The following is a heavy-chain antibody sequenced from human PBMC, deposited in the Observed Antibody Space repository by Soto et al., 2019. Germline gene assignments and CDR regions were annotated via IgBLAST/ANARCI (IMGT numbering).Heavy chain of an antibody. V-gene: IGHV3-21*01. J-gene: IGHJ4*02. CDR1: GFTFSSYS. CDR3: ARDCAILWFGELPIFDY. D-gene: IGHD3-10*01. CDR2: ISSSSSYI. Sequence: EVQLVESGGGLVKPGGSLRLSCAASGFTFSSYSMNWVRQAPGKGLEWVSSISSSSSYIYYADSVKGRFTISRDNAKNSLYLQMNSLRAEDTAVYYCARDCAILWFGELPIFDYRGQGTLVTVSS.